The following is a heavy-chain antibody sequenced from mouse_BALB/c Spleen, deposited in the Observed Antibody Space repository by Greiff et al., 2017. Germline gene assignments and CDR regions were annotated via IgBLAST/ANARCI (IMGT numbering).Heavy chain of an antibody. Sequence: VHVKQSGPELVKPGASVKISCKTSGYTFTEYTMHWVKQSHGKSLEWIGGINPNNGGTSYNQKFKGKATLTVDKSSSTAYMELRSLTSEDSAVYYCARGGAWGYDKTWFAYWGQGTLVTVSA. CDR2: INPNNGGT. CDR3: ARGGAWGYDKTWFAY. V-gene: IGHV1-18*01. J-gene: IGHJ3*01. D-gene: IGHD2-2*01. CDR1: GYTFTEYT.